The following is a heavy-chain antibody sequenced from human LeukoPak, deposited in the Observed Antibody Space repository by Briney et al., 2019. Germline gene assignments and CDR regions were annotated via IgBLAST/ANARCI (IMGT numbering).Heavy chain of an antibody. CDR2: MNPNSGNT. CDR3: ARGWAQLWYAFDI. D-gene: IGHD5-18*01. Sequence: ASVKVSCKASGYTFTSYGINWVRQATGQGLEWMGWMNPNSGNTGYAQKFQGRVTMTRNTSISTAYMELSSLRSEDTAVYYCARGWAQLWYAFDIWGQGTMVTVSS. V-gene: IGHV1-8*02. J-gene: IGHJ3*02. CDR1: GYTFTSYG.